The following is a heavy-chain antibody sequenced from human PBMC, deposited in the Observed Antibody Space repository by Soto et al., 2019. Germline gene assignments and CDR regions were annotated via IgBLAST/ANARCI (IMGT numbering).Heavy chain of an antibody. CDR1: GFTFSSYA. J-gene: IGHJ6*02. CDR3: ARDDRSYSGYDWDYYYYYGMDV. V-gene: IGHV3-30-3*01. D-gene: IGHD5-12*01. Sequence: PGGSLRLSCAASGFTFSSYAMHWVRQAPGKGLEWVAVISYDGSNKYYVDSVKGRFTISRDNSKNTLYLQMNSLRAEDTAVYYCARDDRSYSGYDWDYYYYYGMDVWGQGTTVTVSS. CDR2: ISYDGSNK.